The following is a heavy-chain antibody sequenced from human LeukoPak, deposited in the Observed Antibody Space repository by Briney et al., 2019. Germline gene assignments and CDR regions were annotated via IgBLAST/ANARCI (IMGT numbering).Heavy chain of an antibody. Sequence: GGSLRLSCAASGFTFSNYAMSWVRQAPGKGLEWVSTISGSGGGTYYADSVKGRFTISRDNSKNTLYLQMNSLRAEDTAVYYCAKGISDLDYWGQGTLVTVSS. D-gene: IGHD3-3*02. CDR2: ISGSGGGT. CDR3: AKGISDLDY. J-gene: IGHJ4*02. V-gene: IGHV3-23*01. CDR1: GFTFSNYA.